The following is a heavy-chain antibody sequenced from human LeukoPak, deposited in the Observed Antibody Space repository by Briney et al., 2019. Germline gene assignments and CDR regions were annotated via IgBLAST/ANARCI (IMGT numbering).Heavy chain of an antibody. CDR3: AKDIELFMS. V-gene: IGHV3-23*01. CDR1: GFTFRNFA. Sequence: PGGSLRLSCAASGFTFRNFAMSWVRQAPEKGLEWVSGLSHGGTRTFYAASVKGRFTISRDDANSTLFLQMDNLRVEDTATYYCAKDIELFMSWGQGTLAIVSS. CDR2: LSHGGTRT. J-gene: IGHJ5*02. D-gene: IGHD1-26*01.